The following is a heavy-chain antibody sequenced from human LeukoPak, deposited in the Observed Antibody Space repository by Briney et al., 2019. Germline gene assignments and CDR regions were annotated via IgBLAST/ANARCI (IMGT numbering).Heavy chain of an antibody. V-gene: IGHV3-30-3*01. Sequence: PGGSLRLSCAASGFTFSSYTMHWVRQAPGKGLEWVAVTFYDAINKYYADSVKGRFTISRDNSKNTLYLQMNSLRTEDTAVYYCARDDGDDISIVNDYYLDSWGQGTLVTVSS. CDR3: ARDDGDDISIVNDYYLDS. J-gene: IGHJ4*02. D-gene: IGHD2/OR15-2a*01. CDR1: GFTFSSYT. CDR2: TFYDAINK.